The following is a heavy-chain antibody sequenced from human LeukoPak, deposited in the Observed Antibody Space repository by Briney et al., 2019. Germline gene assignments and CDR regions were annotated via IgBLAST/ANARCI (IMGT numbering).Heavy chain of an antibody. Sequence: PSETLSLTCTVSGGSISSGGYYWSWIRQHPGKGLEWIGYIYYGGSTYYNPSLKSRVTISVDTSKNQFSLKLSSVTAADTAVYYCARDRINDYGDYGDWFDPWGQGTLVTVSS. D-gene: IGHD4-17*01. J-gene: IGHJ5*02. CDR1: GGSISSGGYY. V-gene: IGHV4-31*03. CDR2: IYYGGST. CDR3: ARDRINDYGDYGDWFDP.